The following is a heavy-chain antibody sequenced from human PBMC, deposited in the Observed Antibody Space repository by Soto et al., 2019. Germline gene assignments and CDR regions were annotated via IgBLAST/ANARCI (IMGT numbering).Heavy chain of an antibody. CDR1: GFTFSSYG. V-gene: IGHV3-33*01. Sequence: QVQLVESGGGVVQPGRSLRLSCAASGFTFSSYGMHWVRQAPGKGLEWVAVIWYDGSNKYYADSVKGRFTISRDNSKNTLYLQMNSLRAEDTDVYYCARVITIFGVADYYIDVWGKGTTVTVSS. J-gene: IGHJ6*03. CDR3: ARVITIFGVADYYIDV. D-gene: IGHD3-3*01. CDR2: IWYDGSNK.